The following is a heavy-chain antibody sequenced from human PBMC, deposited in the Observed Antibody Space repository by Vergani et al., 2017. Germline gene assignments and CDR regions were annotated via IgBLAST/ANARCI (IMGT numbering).Heavy chain of an antibody. CDR1: GGSFSGYY. Sequence: QVQLQQWGAGLLKPSETLSLICAVYGGSFSGYYWSWIRQPPGKGREWIGEINHSGSTNYNPSLKSRVTISVDTSKNQFSLKLSSVTAADTAVYYCAGIVGATRNYFYYMDVWGKGTTVTVSS. J-gene: IGHJ6*03. CDR2: INHSGST. V-gene: IGHV4-34*01. D-gene: IGHD1-26*01. CDR3: AGIVGATRNYFYYMDV.